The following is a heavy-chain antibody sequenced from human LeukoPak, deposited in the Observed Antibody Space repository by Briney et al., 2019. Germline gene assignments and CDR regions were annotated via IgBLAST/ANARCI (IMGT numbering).Heavy chain of an antibody. CDR1: GGSIYGGSYY. Sequence: SETLSLTCTVSGGSIYGGSYYWGWIRQPPGKGLEWIGSIYYSGSTYYNPSPQSRVTVSVDTSKNQFSLQLSSVTATDTAVYYCAQRYCSISGCFRPDAFDTWGQGTLVIVSS. D-gene: IGHD2-2*01. CDR2: IYYSGST. CDR3: AQRYCSISGCFRPDAFDT. V-gene: IGHV4-39*07. J-gene: IGHJ3*02.